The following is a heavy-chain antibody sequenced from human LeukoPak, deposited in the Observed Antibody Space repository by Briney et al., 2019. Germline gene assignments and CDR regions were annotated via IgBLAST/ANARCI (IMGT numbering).Heavy chain of an antibody. V-gene: IGHV3-74*01. J-gene: IGHJ5*02. CDR2: IKSDGSSS. CDR1: GFTFSSYW. CDR3: ARESGYHGSGFDP. D-gene: IGHD3-10*01. Sequence: GGSLRLSCAASGFTFSSYWMHWVRQGPGKGLVWVSRIKSDGSSSSYADSVKGRLTISRDNAKNTLYLQMNSLRDEDTAVYYCARESGYHGSGFDPWGQGTLVTVSS.